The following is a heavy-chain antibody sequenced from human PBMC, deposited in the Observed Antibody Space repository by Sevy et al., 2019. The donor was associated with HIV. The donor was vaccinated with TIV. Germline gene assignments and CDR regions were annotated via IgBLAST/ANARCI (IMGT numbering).Heavy chain of an antibody. J-gene: IGHJ4*02. Sequence: GGPLRLSCAVSGFLFRNYGMHWVRQAPGKGLEWVAVIWYDGSNKNYADSVKGRFTISRDNSKNMLYLEMDSLGVEDTAVYYCARHKTAMENIDYWGQGTLVTVSS. CDR1: GFLFRNYG. CDR2: IWYDGSNK. D-gene: IGHD5-18*01. CDR3: ARHKTAMENIDY. V-gene: IGHV3-33*01.